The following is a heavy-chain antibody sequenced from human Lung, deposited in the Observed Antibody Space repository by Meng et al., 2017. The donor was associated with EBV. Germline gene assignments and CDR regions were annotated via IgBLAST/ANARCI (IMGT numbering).Heavy chain of an antibody. CDR1: GGSVSSGSYY. CDR3: ARGRTYYYDSSGYNWFDP. Sequence: QVPLQESGPGLVKPSETLALTCTVSGGSVSSGSYYWSWIRQPPGKGLEWIGYIYYSGSTNYNPSLKSRVTISVDTSKNQFSLKLSSVTAADTAVYYCARGRTYYYDSSGYNWFDPWGQGTLVTVSS. J-gene: IGHJ5*02. D-gene: IGHD3-22*01. CDR2: IYYSGST. V-gene: IGHV4-61*01.